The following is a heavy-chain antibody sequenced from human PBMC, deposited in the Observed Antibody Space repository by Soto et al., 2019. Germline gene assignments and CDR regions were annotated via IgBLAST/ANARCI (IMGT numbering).Heavy chain of an antibody. Sequence: SETLSLTCTVSGGSISSYYWSWIRQPPGKGLEWIGYIYYSGSTNYNPSLKSRVTISVDTSKNQFSLKLSSVTAADTAVYYCARVTWDYYYYGMDVWGQGTTVTVSS. CDR1: GGSISSYY. J-gene: IGHJ6*02. V-gene: IGHV4-59*01. D-gene: IGHD7-27*01. CDR3: ARVTWDYYYYGMDV. CDR2: IYYSGST.